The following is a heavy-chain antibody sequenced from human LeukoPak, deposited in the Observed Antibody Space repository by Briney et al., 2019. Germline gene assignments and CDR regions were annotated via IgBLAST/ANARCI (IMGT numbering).Heavy chain of an antibody. V-gene: IGHV1-69*05. Sequence: GASVKVSCKASGGTFSSYAISWVRQAPGQGLEWMGGIIPIFGTANYAQKFQGRVTITTDESTSTAYMELSSLRSEDTAVYYCARVPYSSLGRGYHFDYWGQGTLVTVSS. J-gene: IGHJ4*02. CDR1: GGTFSSYA. D-gene: IGHD6-19*01. CDR2: IIPIFGTA. CDR3: ARVPYSSLGRGYHFDY.